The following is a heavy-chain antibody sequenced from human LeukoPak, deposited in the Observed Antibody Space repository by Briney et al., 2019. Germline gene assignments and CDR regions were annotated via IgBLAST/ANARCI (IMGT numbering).Heavy chain of an antibody. J-gene: IGHJ3*02. CDR1: GFTFSSYA. CDR3: AKATAPHLGYAFDI. CDR2: ISYDGSNK. V-gene: IGHV3-30-3*01. D-gene: IGHD7-27*01. Sequence: GGSLRLSCAASGFTFSSYAMHWVRQAPGKGLEWVAVISYDGSNKYYADSVKGRFTISRDNSKNTLYLQMSTLRAEDTAVYYCAKATAPHLGYAFDIWGQGTMVIVFS.